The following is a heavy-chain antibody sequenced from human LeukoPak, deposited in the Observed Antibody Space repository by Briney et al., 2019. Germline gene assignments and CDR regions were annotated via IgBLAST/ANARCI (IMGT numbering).Heavy chain of an antibody. CDR3: AREWTRGAGSYYWPDAFDS. J-gene: IGHJ3*02. Sequence: ASVKVSCKASGYTFTGYYMHWVRQAPGQELEWMGWINPNSGGTNHAHKFQGRVTMTRDTSISTAYMELGRLRSDDTAVYYCAREWTRGAGSYYWPDAFDSWGQGTMVTVSS. D-gene: IGHD1-26*01. CDR1: GYTFTGYY. V-gene: IGHV1-2*02. CDR2: INPNSGGT.